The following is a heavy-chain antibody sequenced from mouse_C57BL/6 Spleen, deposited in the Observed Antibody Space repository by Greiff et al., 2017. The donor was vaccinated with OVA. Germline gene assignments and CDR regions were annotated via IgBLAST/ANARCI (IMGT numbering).Heavy chain of an antibody. J-gene: IGHJ2*01. CDR2: IDPNSGGT. CDR3: ARSGFITTVVVDFDY. D-gene: IGHD1-1*01. Sequence: QVQLQQPGAELVKPGASVKLSCKASGYTFTSYWMHWVKRRPGRGLEWIGRIDPNSGGTKYNEKFKSKATLTVDKPSSTAYMQLSSLTSEDSAVYYCARSGFITTVVVDFDYWGQGTTLTVSS. CDR1: GYTFTSYW. V-gene: IGHV1-72*01.